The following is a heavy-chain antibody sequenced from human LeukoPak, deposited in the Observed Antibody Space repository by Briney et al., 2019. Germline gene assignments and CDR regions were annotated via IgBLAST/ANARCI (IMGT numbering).Heavy chain of an antibody. V-gene: IGHV3-48*04. D-gene: IGHD3-10*01. CDR3: ARDAGDLYYYGSTYDY. J-gene: IGHJ4*02. CDR1: GFTFSSYS. Sequence: GGSLRLSCAASGFTFSSYSVNWVRHAPGKGLEWVSYISSSGSTIYYADSVKGRFTISRDNAKNSLYLQMNSLRAEDTAVYYCARDAGDLYYYGSTYDYWGQGTLVTVSS. CDR2: ISSSGSTI.